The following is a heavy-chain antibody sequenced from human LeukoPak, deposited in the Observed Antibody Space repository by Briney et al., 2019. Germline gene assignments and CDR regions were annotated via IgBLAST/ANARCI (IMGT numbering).Heavy chain of an antibody. CDR2: IIPIFGTA. D-gene: IGHD3-22*01. J-gene: IGHJ6*02. Sequence: SVKVSCKASGGTFSSYAISWVRQAPGQGLEWMGGIIPIFGTANYAQKFQGRVTITADESTSTAYMELSSLRSEDTAVYYCARDYYYDSSGLYYYYGMDVWGQGTTVTVSS. V-gene: IGHV1-69*01. CDR3: ARDYYYDSSGLYYYYGMDV. CDR1: GGTFSSYA.